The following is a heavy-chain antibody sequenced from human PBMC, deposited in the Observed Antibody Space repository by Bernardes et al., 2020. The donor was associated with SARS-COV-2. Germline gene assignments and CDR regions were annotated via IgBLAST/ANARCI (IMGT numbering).Heavy chain of an antibody. CDR3: ARAGYYFDRSAYYPGLDV. CDR2: INPHNGYT. Sequence: ASVKVSCKASGYTFTSYGFSWVRRAPGQGLEWMGFINPHNGYTNYAQKFQGRVTMTTDTSANTAHMELRGLVSDDTAMYYCARAGYYFDRSAYYPGLDVWGQGTTVTVTS. J-gene: IGHJ6*02. V-gene: IGHV1-18*04. D-gene: IGHD3-22*01. CDR1: GYTFTSYG.